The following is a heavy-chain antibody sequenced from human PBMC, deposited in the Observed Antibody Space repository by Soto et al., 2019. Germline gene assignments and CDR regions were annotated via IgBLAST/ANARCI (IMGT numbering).Heavy chain of an antibody. J-gene: IGHJ5*02. Sequence: PGGSLRLSCSASGFTFSSYAMHWVRQAPGKGLEYVSAISSNGGSTYYADSVKGRFTISRDNSKNTLYLQMSSLRAEDTAVYYCVKDAYYDFWSGHNWFDPWGQGTLVTVSS. CDR1: GFTFSSYA. CDR2: ISSNGGST. D-gene: IGHD3-3*01. CDR3: VKDAYYDFWSGHNWFDP. V-gene: IGHV3-64D*06.